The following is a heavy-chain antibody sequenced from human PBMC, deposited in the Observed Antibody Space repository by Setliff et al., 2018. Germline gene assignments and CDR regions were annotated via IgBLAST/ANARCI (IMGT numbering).Heavy chain of an antibody. J-gene: IGHJ2*01. CDR2: IKQDGSEK. CDR1: GFIFSSYW. CDR3: ARGGARWWYFDL. D-gene: IGHD3-16*01. V-gene: IGHV3-7*01. Sequence: GGSLRLSCAASGFIFSSYWMSWVRQAPGKGLEWVANIKQDGSEKYYVDSVKGRFTISRDNAKNSLYLQMNSLRAEDTAVYYCARGGARWWYFDLWGRGTLVTVSS.